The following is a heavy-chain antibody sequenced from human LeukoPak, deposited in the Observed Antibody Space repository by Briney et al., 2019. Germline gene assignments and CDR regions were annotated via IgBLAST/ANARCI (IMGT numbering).Heavy chain of an antibody. CDR3: ARTLDSGSSDF. CDR1: GGSISNYF. J-gene: IGHJ4*02. Sequence: SETLSLTCTVSGGSISNYFWTWIRQPAGKGLEWIGRIYSSGTTNYNPSLKSRVTISIDKSRSQFSLRLNSVTAADTAVYYCARTLDSGSSDFWGQGTLVTVSS. CDR2: IYSSGTT. V-gene: IGHV4-4*07. D-gene: IGHD3-10*01.